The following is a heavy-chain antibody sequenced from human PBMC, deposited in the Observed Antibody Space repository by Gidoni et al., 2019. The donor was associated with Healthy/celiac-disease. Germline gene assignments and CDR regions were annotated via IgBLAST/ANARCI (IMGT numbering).Heavy chain of an antibody. J-gene: IGHJ5*01. CDR3: ARLFVGGSYWFDY. Sequence: QLQLQESGPGLVKPSETLSLTCTVSGGSISSSSYYWGWIRQPPGKGLEWIGSIYYSGSTYYNPSLKSRVTISVDTSKNQFSLKLSSVTAADTAVYYCARLFVGGSYWFDYWGQGTLVTVSS. CDR2: IYYSGST. CDR1: GGSISSSSYY. V-gene: IGHV4-39*01. D-gene: IGHD1-26*01.